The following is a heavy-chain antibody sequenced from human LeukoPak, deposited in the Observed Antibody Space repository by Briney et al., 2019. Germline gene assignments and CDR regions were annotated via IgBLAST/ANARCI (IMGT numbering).Heavy chain of an antibody. J-gene: IGHJ6*01. CDR2: INQDGSEK. Sequence: GGSLRLSCGASEFTFSNSWMSWVRQAPGKGLEWVANINQDGSEKYYADSVEGRFTISRDNAKKSLYLQMNSLRAEDTAVYYCARGHYGMDVWGQGTTVTVSS. V-gene: IGHV3-7*05. CDR3: ARGHYGMDV. CDR1: EFTFSNSW.